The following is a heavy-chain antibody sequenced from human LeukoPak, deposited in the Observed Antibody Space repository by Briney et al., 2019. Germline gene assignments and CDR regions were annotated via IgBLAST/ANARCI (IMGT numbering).Heavy chain of an antibody. Sequence: PGGSLRLSCVASRFTLRGYTMNWVRQAPGKGLEWISYISSSSSIIYYSVSVKGRFTISRDNAKNTVYLQMNNLRAEDTAVYYCVSFYETYWGRGTLVTVSS. CDR1: RFTLRGYT. CDR3: VSFYETY. D-gene: IGHD2-2*01. J-gene: IGHJ4*02. CDR2: ISSSSSII. V-gene: IGHV3-48*01.